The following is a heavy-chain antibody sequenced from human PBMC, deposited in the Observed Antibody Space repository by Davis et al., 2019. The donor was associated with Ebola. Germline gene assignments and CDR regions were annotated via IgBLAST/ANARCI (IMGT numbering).Heavy chain of an antibody. V-gene: IGHV3-23*01. D-gene: IGHD3-9*01. J-gene: IGHJ4*02. CDR2: ISGSGGST. CDR1: EFTFSGYA. Sequence: GESLKISCAASEFTFSGYAMSWVRQAPGKGLEWVSAISGSGGSTYYAGSVKGRFTISRDNSRNTLYLQMNSLRAEDTAVYYCAKDDRSHYDILTGWGQGTLVTVSS. CDR3: AKDDRSHYDILTG.